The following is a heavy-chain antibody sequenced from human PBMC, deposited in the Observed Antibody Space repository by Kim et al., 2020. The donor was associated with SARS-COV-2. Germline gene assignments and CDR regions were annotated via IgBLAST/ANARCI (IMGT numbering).Heavy chain of an antibody. Sequence: ASVKVSCKASGYTFTGYYMHWVRQAPGQGLEWMGRINPNSGCTNYAQKFQGRVTMTRDTCISTAYMELSRLRSDDTAVYYCARDSIAAAGKSPNWFDPWGQGTLVTVSS. D-gene: IGHD6-13*01. V-gene: IGHV1-2*06. CDR3: ARDSIAAAGKSPNWFDP. J-gene: IGHJ5*02. CDR2: INPNSGCT. CDR1: GYTFTGYY.